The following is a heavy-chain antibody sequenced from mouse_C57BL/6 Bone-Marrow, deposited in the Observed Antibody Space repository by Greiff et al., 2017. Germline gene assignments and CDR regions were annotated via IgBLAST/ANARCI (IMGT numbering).Heavy chain of an antibody. CDR2: ISSGGDYI. J-gene: IGHJ1*03. Sequence: EVQRVESGEGLVKPGGSLKLSCAASGFTFSSYAMSWVRQTPEKRLEWVAYISSGGDYIYYADTVKGRFTISRENARNTLYLQMSSLKSEDTAMYYCTRVLRYWYFDVWGTGTTVTVSS. CDR1: GFTFSSYA. D-gene: IGHD1-1*01. CDR3: TRVLRYWYFDV. V-gene: IGHV5-9-1*02.